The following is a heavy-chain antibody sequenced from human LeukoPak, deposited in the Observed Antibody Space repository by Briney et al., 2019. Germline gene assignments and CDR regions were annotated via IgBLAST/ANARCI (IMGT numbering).Heavy chain of an antibody. J-gene: IGHJ3*02. CDR1: GGSISSHY. V-gene: IGHV4-59*11. CDR2: IYYSGST. CDR3: ARGAILGYCSSTSCWDHDAFDI. Sequence: SETLSLTCTVSGGSISSHYWSWIRQPPGKGLEWIGYIYYSGSTNYNPSLKSRVTISVDTSKNQFSLKLSSVTAADTAVYYCARGAILGYCSSTSCWDHDAFDIWGRGTMVTVSS. D-gene: IGHD2-2*01.